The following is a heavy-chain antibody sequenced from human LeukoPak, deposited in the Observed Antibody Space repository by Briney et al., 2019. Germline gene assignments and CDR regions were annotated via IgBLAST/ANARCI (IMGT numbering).Heavy chain of an antibody. V-gene: IGHV3-11*06. CDR3: ARQGGAYSSGRFDN. CDR1: GFTFSDYY. Sequence: GGSLRLSCAASGFTFSDYYMSWIRQAPGKGLEWVSYISSSSSYTNYADSVKGRFTISRDNAKNSLYLQMNSLRAEDTAVYYCARQGGAYSSGRFDNWGQGTLVTVSS. CDR2: ISSSSSYT. J-gene: IGHJ4*02. D-gene: IGHD6-19*01.